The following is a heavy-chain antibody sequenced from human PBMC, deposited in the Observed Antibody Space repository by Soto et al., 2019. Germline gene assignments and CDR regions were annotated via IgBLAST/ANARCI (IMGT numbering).Heavy chain of an antibody. CDR2: IIPIFGTA. D-gene: IGHD2-2*01. CDR3: GRARARYCSSISCPGDS. CDR1: GGTFSSYA. V-gene: IGHV1-69*06. J-gene: IGHJ4*02. Sequence: ASVKVSCKASGGTFSSYAISWVRQAPGQGLEWMGGIIPIFGTANYAQKFQGRVTITADKSTSTAYMELSSLRSEDTAVYYCGRARARYCSSISCPGDSWGQGTLVTVSS.